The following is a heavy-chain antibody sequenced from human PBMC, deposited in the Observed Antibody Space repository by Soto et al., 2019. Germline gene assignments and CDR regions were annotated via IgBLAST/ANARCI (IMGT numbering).Heavy chain of an antibody. V-gene: IGHV1-69*12. J-gene: IGHJ6*02. CDR2: IIPIFGTA. Sequence: QVQLVQSGAEVKKPGSSVKVSCKASGGTFSSYAISWARQAPGQGLEWMGGIIPIFGTANYAQKFQGRVTITADESTSTAYMELSSLRSEDTAVYYCARDQYDILTGYFLDYYYGMDVWGQGTTVTVSS. CDR3: ARDQYDILTGYFLDYYYGMDV. D-gene: IGHD3-9*01. CDR1: GGTFSSYA.